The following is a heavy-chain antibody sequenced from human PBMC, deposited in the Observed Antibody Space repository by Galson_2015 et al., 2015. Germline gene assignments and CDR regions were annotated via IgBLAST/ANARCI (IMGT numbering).Heavy chain of an antibody. J-gene: IGHJ4*02. CDR1: GDSVSSDSAA. V-gene: IGHV6-1*01. CDR2: PSYPAQWSN. D-gene: IGHD3-16*01. CDR3: ARAVLGSALNRYFDL. Sequence: CAISGDSVSSDSAAWNWIRQSPSRGLEWLGRPSYPAQWSNDYAASVNSRITIHPDTSKHQVSLQLNSVTPEDTAVYYCARAVLGSALNRYFDLWCQRTLVTVSS.